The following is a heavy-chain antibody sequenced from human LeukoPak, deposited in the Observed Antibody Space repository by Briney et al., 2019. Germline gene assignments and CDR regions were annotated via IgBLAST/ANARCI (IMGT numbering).Heavy chain of an antibody. J-gene: IGHJ4*02. CDR1: GFTFSSYG. CDR2: ISYDGSNK. V-gene: IGHV3-30*03. D-gene: IGHD3-10*01. CDR3: ARGPMVRGVFIRRSKSGYFDY. Sequence: GGSLRLSCAASGFTFSSYGMHWVRQAPGKGLEWVAVISYDGSNKYYADSVKGRFTISRDNAKNSLYLQMNSLRAEDTAVYYCARGPMVRGVFIRRSKSGYFDYWGQGTLVTVSS.